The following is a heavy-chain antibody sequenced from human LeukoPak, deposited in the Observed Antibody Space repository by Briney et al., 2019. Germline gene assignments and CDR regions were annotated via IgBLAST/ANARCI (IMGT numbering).Heavy chain of an antibody. CDR1: GYSFPMYW. CDR3: ARDASYIDY. CDR2: IYPGDSET. V-gene: IGHV5-51*01. Sequence: GESLKITCKGSGYSFPMYWIAWVRQMPGKGLEWMGIIYPGDSETRYSPSFQGQVTISADKSITTAYLQWSSLKASDTAIYYCARDASYIDYWGQGTLVTVSS. J-gene: IGHJ4*02.